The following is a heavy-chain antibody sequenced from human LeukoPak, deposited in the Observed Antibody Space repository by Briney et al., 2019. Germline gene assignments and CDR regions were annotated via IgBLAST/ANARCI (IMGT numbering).Heavy chain of an antibody. Sequence: PSETLSLTCTVSGGSISSYYWSWIRQPPGKGLEWIGYIYYSGSTNYNPSLKSRVTISVDTSKNQFSLKLSSVTAADTAVYYCARDLPYDYVWGSYRPFDYWGQGTLVTVSS. J-gene: IGHJ4*02. CDR2: IYYSGST. CDR3: ARDLPYDYVWGSYRPFDY. CDR1: GGSISSYY. V-gene: IGHV4-59*12. D-gene: IGHD3-16*02.